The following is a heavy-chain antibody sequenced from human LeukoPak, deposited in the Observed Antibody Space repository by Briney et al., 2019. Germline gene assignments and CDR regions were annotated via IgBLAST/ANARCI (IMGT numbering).Heavy chain of an antibody. D-gene: IGHD3-3*01. CDR2: IYYSGST. J-gene: IGHJ5*02. Sequence: SEALSLTCTVSGGSISSHYWSWIRQPPGKGLGWIGYIYYSGSTNYNPSPKSRVTISVDTSKNQFSLKLSSVTAAGTAVYYCARVGTIFGVVIWRFDPWGQGTLVTVSS. CDR1: GGSISSHY. V-gene: IGHV4-59*11. CDR3: ARVGTIFGVVIWRFDP.